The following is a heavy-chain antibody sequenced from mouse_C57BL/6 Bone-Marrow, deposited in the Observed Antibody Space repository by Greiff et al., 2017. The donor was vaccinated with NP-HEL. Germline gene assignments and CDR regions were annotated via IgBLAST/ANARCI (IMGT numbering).Heavy chain of an antibody. CDR3: TFLPTPYWYFDV. Sequence: EVHLVESGGGLVQPGGSMKLSCAASGFTFSDAWMDWVRQSPEKGLEWVAEIRNKANNHATYYAESVKGRFTISRDDSKSSVYLQMNSLRAEDTGIYYCTFLPTPYWYFDVWGTGTTVTVSS. V-gene: IGHV6-6*01. D-gene: IGHD2-1*01. CDR2: IRNKANNHAT. CDR1: GFTFSDAW. J-gene: IGHJ1*03.